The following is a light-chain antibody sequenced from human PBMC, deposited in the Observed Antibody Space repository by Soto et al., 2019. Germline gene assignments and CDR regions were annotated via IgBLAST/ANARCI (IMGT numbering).Light chain of an antibody. CDR1: QSVSSY. V-gene: IGKV3-11*01. J-gene: IGKJ5*01. CDR2: DAS. CDR3: QQRSNWPPIT. Sequence: EIVLTQSPATLSLSPGERATLSCRASQSVSSYLAWYQQKPGQAPRLLIYDASNRATGIPARFSGSGSGTDFTLTISSLQPEDFGVYYCQQRSNWPPITFGQGTRLEI.